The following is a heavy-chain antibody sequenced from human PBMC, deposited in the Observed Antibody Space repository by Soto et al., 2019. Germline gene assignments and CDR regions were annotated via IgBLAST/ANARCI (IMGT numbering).Heavy chain of an antibody. Sequence: GEALKISCKGSGYSFTTYWIGWVRQMPGKGLEWMGIINPRDSDTRYSPSFQGQVTISADKSINTAYLQWSSLKASDSAMYYCARPGSSSSDYWGQGTLVTVSS. V-gene: IGHV5-51*01. CDR1: GYSFTTYW. CDR2: INPRDSDT. D-gene: IGHD6-6*01. CDR3: ARPGSSSSDY. J-gene: IGHJ4*02.